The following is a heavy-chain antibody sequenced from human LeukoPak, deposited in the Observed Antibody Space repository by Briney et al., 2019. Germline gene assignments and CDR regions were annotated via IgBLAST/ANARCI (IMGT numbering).Heavy chain of an antibody. CDR2: ISWNSGSI. CDR1: GFTFDDYA. D-gene: IGHD6-19*01. Sequence: GGSLRLSCATSGFTFDDYAMHWVRQAPGKGLEWVSGISWNSGSIGFADSVKGRFTISRDNAKNSLYLQMNSPRPEDTALYYCARAEGYSSGWYVYWGQGTLVTVSS. CDR3: ARAEGYSSGWYVY. J-gene: IGHJ4*02. V-gene: IGHV3-9*01.